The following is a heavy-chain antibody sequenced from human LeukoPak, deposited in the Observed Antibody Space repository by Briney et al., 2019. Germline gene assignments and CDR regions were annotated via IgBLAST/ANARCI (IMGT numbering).Heavy chain of an antibody. V-gene: IGHV1-69*01. Sequence: GASVKVSCKASGGTFSSYAISWVRQAPGQGLEWMGGIIPIFGTANYAQKFQGRVTITADESTSTAYMELSSLRSEDTAVYYCAATGWELQVGAFGIWGQGTMVTVSS. CDR3: AATGWELQVGAFGI. CDR1: GGTFSSYA. CDR2: IIPIFGTA. J-gene: IGHJ3*02. D-gene: IGHD1-26*01.